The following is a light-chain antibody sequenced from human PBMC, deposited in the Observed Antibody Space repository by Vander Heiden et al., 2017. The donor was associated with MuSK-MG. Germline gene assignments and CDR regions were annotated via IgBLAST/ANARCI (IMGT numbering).Light chain of an antibody. CDR2: NRT. J-gene: IGKJ4*01. Sequence: DIHMTQSPSSLSVSVGDRVTITCRPSQGIDNYLAWFQQKPGKAPKSLIYNRTSLRSGVPSRFSGSGSGTDFTLTISSLQPEDFATYYCHQDKSYPITYGEGTKVEIK. V-gene: IGKV1-16*01. CDR1: QGIDNY. CDR3: HQDKSYPIT.